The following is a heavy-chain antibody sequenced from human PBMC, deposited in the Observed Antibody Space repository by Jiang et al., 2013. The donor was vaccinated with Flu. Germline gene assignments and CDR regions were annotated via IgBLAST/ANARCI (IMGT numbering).Heavy chain of an antibody. D-gene: IGHD1-20*01. J-gene: IGHJ4*02. V-gene: IGHV4-39*07. Sequence: ETLSLTCTVSSGSTRSGSYYWGWIRQPPGKGLEWIGSIYFTGTTHWNPSLKSRVTISIDTSKNQFSLKLNSVTAADTAVYYCARIMFNWNGDFDYWGQGTLVTVSS. CDR2: IYFTGTT. CDR1: SGSTRSGSYY. CDR3: ARIMFNWNGDFDY.